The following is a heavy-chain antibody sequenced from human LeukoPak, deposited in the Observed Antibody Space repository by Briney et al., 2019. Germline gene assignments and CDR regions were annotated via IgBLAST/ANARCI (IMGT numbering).Heavy chain of an antibody. CDR2: IYPGDSDT. D-gene: IGHD4-11*01. V-gene: IGHV5-51*01. Sequence: GESLKISCKGYGYNFANYWIGWVRQMPGKGLEWMGIIYPGDSDTRYSPSFQGQVTISADKSISTAYLQWSSLKASDTAMYYCARRPTDHGMDVWGQGTTVTVSS. CDR3: ARRPTDHGMDV. CDR1: GYNFANYW. J-gene: IGHJ6*02.